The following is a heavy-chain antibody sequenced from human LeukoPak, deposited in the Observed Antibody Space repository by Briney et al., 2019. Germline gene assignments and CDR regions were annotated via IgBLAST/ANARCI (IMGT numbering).Heavy chain of an antibody. V-gene: IGHV3-30*04. J-gene: IGHJ6*04. D-gene: IGHD2-21*02. CDR3: ARALTFYGMDV. Sequence: PGGSLRLCCAASGFTFSSYDMHWVRQAPGKGLEWVAVISYDGSNKYYADSVKGRFTISRDNSKNTLYLQMNSLRAEDTAVYYCARALTFYGMDVWGKGTTVTVSS. CDR1: GFTFSSYD. CDR2: ISYDGSNK.